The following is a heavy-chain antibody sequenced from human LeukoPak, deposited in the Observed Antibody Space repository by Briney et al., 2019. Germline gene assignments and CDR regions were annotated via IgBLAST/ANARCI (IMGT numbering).Heavy chain of an antibody. CDR2: IYTTGNT. V-gene: IGHV4-61*02. CDR1: GGSITNGGYY. CDR3: ARQPRLVGLSRAPYYYYMDV. D-gene: IGHD3/OR15-3a*01. J-gene: IGHJ6*03. Sequence: PSQTLSLTCTVSGGSITNGGYYWSWIRQPAGKGLEWIGRIYTTGNTNYNPSLKSRVTISLDTSKNQFSLRLNSVPAADTAVYYCARQPRLVGLSRAPYYYYMDVWGKGTTVTISS.